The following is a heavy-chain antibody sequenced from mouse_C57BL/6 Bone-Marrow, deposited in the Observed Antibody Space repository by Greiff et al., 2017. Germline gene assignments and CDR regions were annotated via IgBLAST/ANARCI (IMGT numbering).Heavy chain of an antibody. CDR1: GYTFTSYW. J-gene: IGHJ3*01. Sequence: HVQLQQPVPSLFPPLASFNMSVKASGYTFTSYWITWVKQRPGQGLEWIGDIYPGSGSTNYNEKFKSKATLTVDTSSSTAYMQLSSLTSEDSAVYYCASYPFAYWGQGTLVTVSA. CDR3: ASYPFAY. CDR2: IYPGSGST. V-gene: IGHV1-55*01.